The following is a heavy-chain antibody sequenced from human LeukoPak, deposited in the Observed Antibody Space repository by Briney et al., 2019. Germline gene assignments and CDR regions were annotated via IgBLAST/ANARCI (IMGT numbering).Heavy chain of an antibody. CDR2: IIPIFGTA. V-gene: IGHV1-69*13. CDR3: ARSPDSSGYYPALYYFDY. D-gene: IGHD3-22*01. Sequence: SVKVTCKASGGTFSSYAISWVRQAPGQGLEWMGGIIPIFGTANYAQKFQGRVTITADESTSTAYMELSSLRSEDTAVYYCARSPDSSGYYPALYYFDYWGQGTLVTVSS. CDR1: GGTFSSYA. J-gene: IGHJ4*02.